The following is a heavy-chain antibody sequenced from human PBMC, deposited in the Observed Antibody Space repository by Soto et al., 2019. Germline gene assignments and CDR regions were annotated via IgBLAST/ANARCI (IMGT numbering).Heavy chain of an antibody. CDR2: IYYSGST. V-gene: IGHV4-30-4*01. CDR1: GGSISSGDYY. D-gene: IGHD1-7*01. J-gene: IGHJ5*02. Sequence: SETLSLTCTVSGGSISSGDYYWSWIRQPPGKGLEWIGYIYYSGSTYYNPSLKSRVTISVDTSKNQFSLKLSSVTAADTAVYYCARELLNWNYGETNWFHPCGQGTLVTLSS. CDR3: ARELLNWNYGETNWFHP.